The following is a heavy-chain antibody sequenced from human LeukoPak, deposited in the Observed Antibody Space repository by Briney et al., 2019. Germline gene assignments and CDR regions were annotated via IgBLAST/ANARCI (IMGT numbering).Heavy chain of an antibody. J-gene: IGHJ4*02. Sequence: GGSLRLSCSASGFTFSSYAMHWVRQAPGKGLEYVSAISGNGGDTYYADSVKGRFIISRDNSKNTLFLQMSSLRGEDTAVYFCVKEREEVWWPPDYWGQGTLVTVSS. CDR2: ISGNGGDT. CDR3: VKEREEVWWPPDY. V-gene: IGHV3-64D*06. D-gene: IGHD4/OR15-4a*01. CDR1: GFTFSSYA.